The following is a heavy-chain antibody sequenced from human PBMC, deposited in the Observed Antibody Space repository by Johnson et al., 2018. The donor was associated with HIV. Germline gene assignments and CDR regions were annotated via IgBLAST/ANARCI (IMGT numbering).Heavy chain of an antibody. D-gene: IGHD3-10*01. J-gene: IGHJ3*02. V-gene: IGHV3-15*01. CDR1: GFTFNNAW. Sequence: VQLVESGGGVVRPGGSLRLSCAASGFTFNNAWMSWVRQAPGKGLEWVGRIKSKTDGGTTDYAAPVKGRFTISRDDSKNTLNLQMNSLKTEDTAVYYCTTGDSQGVAFDIWGQGTMVTVSS. CDR2: IKSKTDGGTT. CDR3: TTGDSQGVAFDI.